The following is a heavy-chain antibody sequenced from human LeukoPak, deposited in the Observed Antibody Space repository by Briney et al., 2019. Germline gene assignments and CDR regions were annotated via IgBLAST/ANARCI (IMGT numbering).Heavy chain of an antibody. D-gene: IGHD1-1*01. Sequence: PGGSLRLSCAASGFTFSNYTVNWVRQAPGKGLEGVSAISSGTSYIYYADSVKGRFTISRDNAKNSLYLQMNSLRAEDTAVYYCARDRATGTTNYYYYYGMDVWGKGTTVTVSS. CDR1: GFTFSNYT. CDR2: ISSGTSYI. CDR3: ARDRATGTTNYYYYYGMDV. V-gene: IGHV3-21*01. J-gene: IGHJ6*04.